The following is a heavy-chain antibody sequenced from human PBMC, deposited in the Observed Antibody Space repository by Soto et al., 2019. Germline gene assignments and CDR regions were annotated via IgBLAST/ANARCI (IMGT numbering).Heavy chain of an antibody. V-gene: IGHV3-23*01. Sequence: EVQLLESGGGLVQPGGSMRLSCAASGFTFSSYAMSWVRQAPGEGLEWVSAISAGGTGTYYADSVKGRFTISRDNSKNTLYLQMNSLRAEDTAVYYCAKSRQLVRNGMDVWGQGTTVTVPS. D-gene: IGHD6-6*01. CDR3: AKSRQLVRNGMDV. CDR2: ISAGGTGT. CDR1: GFTFSSYA. J-gene: IGHJ6*02.